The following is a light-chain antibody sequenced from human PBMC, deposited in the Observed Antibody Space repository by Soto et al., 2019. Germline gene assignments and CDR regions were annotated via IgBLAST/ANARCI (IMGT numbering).Light chain of an antibody. CDR2: GAS. Sequence: EIGLTQSPGTLSLSPGERATLSCRASQSVSSSYLAWYQQKPGQAPRLLIYGASSRSTGIPDTFSGSGSWTDFTLTISRLEPEDFAVYYCQQYDSSPPYTFGQGTKLEIK. CDR3: QQYDSSPPYT. CDR1: QSVSSSY. V-gene: IGKV3-20*01. J-gene: IGKJ2*01.